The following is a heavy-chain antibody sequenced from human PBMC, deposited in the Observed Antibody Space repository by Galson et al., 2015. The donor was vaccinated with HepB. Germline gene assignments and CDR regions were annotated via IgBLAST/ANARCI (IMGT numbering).Heavy chain of an antibody. V-gene: IGHV3-11*06. CDR2: ISGGATYT. D-gene: IGHD4-17*01. Sequence: SLRLSCAASRFTFSDYYMTWIRQAPGKGLEWLSYISGGATYTNYASSVKGRFTISRDNAKNSLYLHMRGLRDDDTAVYYCARVVHSDYGDHAHFDYWGQGTLVTVSS. CDR3: ARVVHSDYGDHAHFDY. CDR1: RFTFSDYY. J-gene: IGHJ4*02.